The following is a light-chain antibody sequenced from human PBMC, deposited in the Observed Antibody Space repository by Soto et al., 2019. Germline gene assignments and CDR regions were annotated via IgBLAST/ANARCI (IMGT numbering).Light chain of an antibody. CDR1: RSNIEGNP. CDR2: SNN. V-gene: IGLV1-44*01. Sequence: QAVVTQPPSASGTPGQRVTISCSGGRSNIEGNPVNWYRQLPGTAPKLLIYSNNQRPSGVPERLSGSKSGTSASLAISGLQSEDEADYYCAAWDDTLNGYVFGAGTKLTVL. J-gene: IGLJ1*01. CDR3: AAWDDTLNGYV.